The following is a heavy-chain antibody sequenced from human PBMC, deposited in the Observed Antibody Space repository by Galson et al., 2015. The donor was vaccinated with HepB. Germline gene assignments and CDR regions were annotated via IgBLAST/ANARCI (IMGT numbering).Heavy chain of an antibody. J-gene: IGHJ2*01. V-gene: IGHV3-15*01. CDR3: TTAAIAAAGTGWYFDL. CDR1: GFTFSNAW. CDR2: IKSKTDGGTT. Sequence: SLRLSCAASGFTFSNAWMSWVRQAPGKGLEWVGRIKSKTDGGTTDYAAPVKGRFTISRDDSKNTLYLQMNSLKTEDTAVYYCTTAAIAAAGTGWYFDLWGRGTLVTVSS. D-gene: IGHD6-13*01.